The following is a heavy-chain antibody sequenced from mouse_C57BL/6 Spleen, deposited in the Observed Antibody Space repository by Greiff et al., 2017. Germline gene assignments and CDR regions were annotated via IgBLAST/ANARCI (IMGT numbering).Heavy chain of an antibody. CDR1: GFTFSDYG. V-gene: IGHV5-17*01. CDR3: ARGYYYGSRGDWYFDV. J-gene: IGHJ1*03. CDR2: ISSGSSTI. D-gene: IGHD1-1*01. Sequence: EVQVVESGGGLVKPGGSLKLSCAASGFTFSDYGMHWVRQAPEKGLELVAYISSGSSTIYYADTVKGRFTISRDNAKNTLFLQMTSLRSEDTAMYYCARGYYYGSRGDWYFDVWGTGTTVTVSS.